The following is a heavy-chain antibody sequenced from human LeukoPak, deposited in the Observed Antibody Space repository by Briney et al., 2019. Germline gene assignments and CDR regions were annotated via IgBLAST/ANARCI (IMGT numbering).Heavy chain of an antibody. Sequence: SETLSHTCTVSGGSISSGGYYWSWIRQHPGKGLEWIGYIYYSGSTYYNPSLKSRVTISVDTSKNQFSLKLSSVTAADTAVYYCARGTGDSCKDWGLGTLVTVSS. D-gene: IGHD3-22*01. CDR1: GGSISSGGYY. CDR2: IYYSGST. CDR3: ARGTGDSCKD. J-gene: IGHJ4*02. V-gene: IGHV4-31*03.